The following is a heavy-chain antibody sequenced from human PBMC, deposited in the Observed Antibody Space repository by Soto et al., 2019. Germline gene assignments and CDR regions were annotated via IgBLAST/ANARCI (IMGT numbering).Heavy chain of an antibody. Sequence: PGGSLRLSCAASGITFSSTAMHWVRQAPGKGLEWVAIIWYDGSKKYFADSVKGRFTISRDNSKNTVYLHMNSLKAEDTAVYYCARAPFTIYDTSGYYDYWGQGTLVTVSS. CDR2: IWYDGSKK. CDR1: GITFSSTA. V-gene: IGHV3-33*01. CDR3: ARAPFTIYDTSGYYDY. D-gene: IGHD3-22*01. J-gene: IGHJ4*02.